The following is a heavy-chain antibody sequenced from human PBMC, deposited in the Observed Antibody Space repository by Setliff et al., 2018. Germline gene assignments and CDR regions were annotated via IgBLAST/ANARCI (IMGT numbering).Heavy chain of an antibody. CDR3: ARGKSYYYYMDV. CDR2: IYTSGNT. CDR1: GGSISSGSYY. V-gene: IGHV4-61*02. Sequence: SETLSLTCTVSGGSISSGSYYWSWIRQPAGKGLEWIGRIYTSGNTNYNPSLKSRVTMSVDTSKKQFSLKLSSVTAADTAVYYCARGKSYYYYMDVWGKGTTVTVSS. J-gene: IGHJ6*03.